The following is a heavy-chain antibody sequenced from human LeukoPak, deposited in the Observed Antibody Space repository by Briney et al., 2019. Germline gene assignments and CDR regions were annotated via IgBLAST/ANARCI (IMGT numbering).Heavy chain of an antibody. CDR2: IYYSGST. Sequence: SETLSLTCAVSGASISSYYWSWIRQPPGKGLEWIGYIYYSGSTNYNPSLKSRVTISVDTSKNQFSLRLSSVTAADTAVYYCARHRYYYDSSGYYYQPWGQGTLVTVSS. V-gene: IGHV4-59*01. CDR3: ARHRYYYDSSGYYYQP. CDR1: GASISSYY. D-gene: IGHD3-22*01. J-gene: IGHJ5*02.